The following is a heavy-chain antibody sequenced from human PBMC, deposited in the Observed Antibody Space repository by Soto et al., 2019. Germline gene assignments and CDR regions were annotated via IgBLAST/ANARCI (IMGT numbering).Heavy chain of an antibody. V-gene: IGHV4-34*01. D-gene: IGHD4-17*01. CDR1: GGSFSGYY. Sequence: QVQLQQWGAGLLKPSETLSLTCAVYGGSFSGYYWSWIRQPPGKGLEWIGEINHSGSTNYNPSLESRVTISVDTSKNQFSLKLSSVTAADTAVYHCARSPSMTTGENWGQGTLVTVSS. CDR2: INHSGST. J-gene: IGHJ4*02. CDR3: ARSPSMTTGEN.